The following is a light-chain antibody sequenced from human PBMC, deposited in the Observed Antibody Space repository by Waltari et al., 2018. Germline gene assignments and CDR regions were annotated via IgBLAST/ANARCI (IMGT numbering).Light chain of an antibody. V-gene: IGLV2-14*03. CDR3: SSYTNSRDVL. Sequence: QSALTQPASVSGSPGQSITISCTGTSSDVGGYNFVSWYQQHPGKAPKLMIYDVSNRPSVISNRFAGSKSGNTASLTISGLQADDEADYYCSSYTNSRDVLFGGGTKLTVL. CDR2: DVS. J-gene: IGLJ2*01. CDR1: SSDVGGYNF.